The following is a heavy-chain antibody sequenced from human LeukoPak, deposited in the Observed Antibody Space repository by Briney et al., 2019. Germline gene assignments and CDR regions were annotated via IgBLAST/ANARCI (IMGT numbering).Heavy chain of an antibody. J-gene: IGHJ2*01. Sequence: PGGSLRLSCAASGFTFSDYYMSWIRQAPGKGLEWVSDISSSGSTIFYADSVKGRFTISRDNAKNSLYLQMNSLRVEDAAVYYCARGPMLAVVTTYWYFDLWGRGTLVTVSS. V-gene: IGHV3-11*04. D-gene: IGHD4-23*01. CDR3: ARGPMLAVVTTYWYFDL. CDR1: GFTFSDYY. CDR2: ISSSGSTI.